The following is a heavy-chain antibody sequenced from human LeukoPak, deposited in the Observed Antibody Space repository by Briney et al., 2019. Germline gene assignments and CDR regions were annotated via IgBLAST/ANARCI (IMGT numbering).Heavy chain of an antibody. Sequence: GGSLRLSCAASGFTFSSYEMNWVRQAPGKGLEWVSYISSSGSTIYYADSVKGRFTISRDNAKNSLYLRMNSLRAEDTAAYYCTRISKSSWFDPWGQGTLVTVSS. CDR2: ISSSGSTI. CDR3: TRISKSSWFDP. D-gene: IGHD2-2*01. CDR1: GFTFSSYE. J-gene: IGHJ5*02. V-gene: IGHV3-48*03.